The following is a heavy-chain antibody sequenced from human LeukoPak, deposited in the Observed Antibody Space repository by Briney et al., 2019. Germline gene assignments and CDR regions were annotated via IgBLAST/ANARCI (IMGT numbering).Heavy chain of an antibody. V-gene: IGHV1-46*01. Sequence: ASVKVSCKASGYTFTSYYMHWVRQAPGQGLEWMGIINPSGGSTSYAQKFQGRVTMTRDTSTSTVYMELSSLRSEDTAVYYCARDNMGVGSGWYKFDPWGQGTLVTVSS. CDR3: ARDNMGVGSGWYKFDP. CDR1: GYTFTSYY. CDR2: INPSGGST. D-gene: IGHD6-19*01. J-gene: IGHJ5*02.